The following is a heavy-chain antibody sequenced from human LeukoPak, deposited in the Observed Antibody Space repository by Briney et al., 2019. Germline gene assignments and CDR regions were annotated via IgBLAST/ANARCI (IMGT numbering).Heavy chain of an antibody. J-gene: IGHJ4*02. D-gene: IGHD3-22*01. Sequence: PGGSLRLSCAASGFTFSSYAMSWVRQAPGKGLEWVANIKQDGSEKYYVDSVKGRFTISRDNAKNSLYLQMNSLRAEDTAVYYCARAGPYYDSSGYYHFDYWGQGTPVTVSS. V-gene: IGHV3-7*01. CDR3: ARAGPYYDSSGYYHFDY. CDR2: IKQDGSEK. CDR1: GFTFSSYA.